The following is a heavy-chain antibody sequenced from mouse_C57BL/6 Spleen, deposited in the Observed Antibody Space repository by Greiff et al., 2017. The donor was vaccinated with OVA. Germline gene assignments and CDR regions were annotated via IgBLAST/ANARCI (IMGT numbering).Heavy chain of an antibody. CDR3: ARITTVVARADY. V-gene: IGHV1-82*01. D-gene: IGHD1-1*01. CDR1: GYAFSSSW. CDR2: IYPGDGDT. Sequence: QVQLQQSGPELVKPGASVKISCKASGYAFSSSWMNWVKQRPGKGLEWIGRIYPGDGDTNYNGKFKGKATLTADKSSSTAYMQLSSLTSEDSAVYFCARITTVVARADYWGQGTTLTVSS. J-gene: IGHJ2*01.